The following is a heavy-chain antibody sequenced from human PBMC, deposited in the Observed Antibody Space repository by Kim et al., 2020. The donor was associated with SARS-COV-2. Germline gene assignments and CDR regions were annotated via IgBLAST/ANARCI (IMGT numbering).Heavy chain of an antibody. V-gene: IGHV4-30-4*01. J-gene: IGHJ6*02. CDR2: IYYSGST. D-gene: IGHD5-18*01. Sequence: SETLSLTCTVSGGSISSGDYYWSWIRQPPGKGLEWIGYIYYSGSTYYNPSLKSRVTISIDTSNNQFSLRLSSVTAADTAVFYCARALDSYGSLYYYYGLDVWGQGTTVTVSS. CDR1: GGSISSGDYY. CDR3: ARALDSYGSLYYYYGLDV.